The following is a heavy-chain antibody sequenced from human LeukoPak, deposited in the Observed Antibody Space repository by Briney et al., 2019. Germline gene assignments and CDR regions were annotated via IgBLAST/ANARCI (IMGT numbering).Heavy chain of an antibody. Sequence: GAPLKVSCKVSGSTLSKISVDWVRQPPGKGLEWMGSFGHLDGETVFAQKFQGRFNMTVDTVTDTAYMEMINLISEDTAVYYSATGAIVYDFWGQVTLVTVSS. D-gene: IGHD3-9*01. V-gene: IGHV1-24*01. CDR2: FGHLDGET. CDR1: GSTLSKIS. J-gene: IGHJ4*02. CDR3: ATGAIVYDF.